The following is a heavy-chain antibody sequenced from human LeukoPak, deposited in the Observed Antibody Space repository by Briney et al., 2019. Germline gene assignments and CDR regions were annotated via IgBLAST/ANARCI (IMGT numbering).Heavy chain of an antibody. D-gene: IGHD2-15*01. CDR1: GFTFSSYG. CDR3: ARDYLVVATRRFDY. V-gene: IGHV3-33*01. CDR2: IWYDGSNK. Sequence: QPGGSLRLSCAASGFTFSSYGMHWVRQAPGKGLEWVAVIWYDGSNKYYADSVKGRFTISRDNSKNTLYLQMNSLRAEDTAVYYCARDYLVVATRRFDYWGQGTLVTVSS. J-gene: IGHJ4*02.